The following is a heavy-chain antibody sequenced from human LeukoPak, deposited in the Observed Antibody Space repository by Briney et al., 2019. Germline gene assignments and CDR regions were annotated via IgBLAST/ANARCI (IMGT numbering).Heavy chain of an antibody. CDR3: ARNGRGDSGAFDI. CDR1: GFTFSSYS. CDR2: IKEEGSEK. D-gene: IGHD2-21*01. V-gene: IGHV3-7*01. J-gene: IGHJ3*02. Sequence: GGSLRLSCAASGFTFSSYSMNWVRQAPGKGLEWVANIKEEGSEKYYVDSVGGRFTISRDNAKNSLYLQMNSLRAEDTAVYYCARNGRGDSGAFDIWGQGTMVTVSS.